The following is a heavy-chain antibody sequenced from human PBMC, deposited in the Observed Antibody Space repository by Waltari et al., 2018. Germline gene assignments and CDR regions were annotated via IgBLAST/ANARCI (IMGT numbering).Heavy chain of an antibody. CDR3: AKNPRSRWLFTVGNAFDI. D-gene: IGHD3-22*01. J-gene: IGHJ3*02. V-gene: IGHV3-23*01. Sequence: EVQLLESGGGLVQPGGSLRLSCAASGFTFSSYAMSWVRQAPGKGLEWVSAISGSGGSTYYADSVRGRFTISRDNSKNTLYLQMNGLRAEDTAVYYCAKNPRSRWLFTVGNAFDIWGQGTMVTVSS. CDR1: GFTFSSYA. CDR2: ISGSGGST.